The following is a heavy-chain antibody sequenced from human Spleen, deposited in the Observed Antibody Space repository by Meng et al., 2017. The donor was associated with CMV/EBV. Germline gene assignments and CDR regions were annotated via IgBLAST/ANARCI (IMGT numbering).Heavy chain of an antibody. Sequence: SETLSLTCTVSGGSISSSSYYWGWIRQPPGKGLEWIGSIYYSGSTYYNPSLKSRVTISVDTSKNQFSLKLSSVTAADTAVYYCARHGYCSSTSCRTTGVYYFDYWGQGTLVTVSS. CDR3: ARHGYCSSTSCRTTGVYYFDY. V-gene: IGHV4-39*01. D-gene: IGHD2-2*03. J-gene: IGHJ4*02. CDR1: GGSISSSSYY. CDR2: IYYSGST.